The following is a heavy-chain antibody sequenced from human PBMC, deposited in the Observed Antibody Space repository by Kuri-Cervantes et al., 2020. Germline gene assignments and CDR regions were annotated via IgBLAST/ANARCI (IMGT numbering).Heavy chain of an antibody. CDR2: ISSSGSTI. J-gene: IGHJ4*02. V-gene: IGHV3-48*03. D-gene: IGHD6-13*01. CDR1: GFTFSSYE. Sequence: GESLKISCAASGFTFSSYEMNWVRQAPGKGLEWVSYISSSGSTIYYADSVKGRFTISRDNAKNSPYLQMNSLRAEDTAVYYCARDSAALHLLTLDYWGQGTLVTVSS. CDR3: ARDSAALHLLTLDY.